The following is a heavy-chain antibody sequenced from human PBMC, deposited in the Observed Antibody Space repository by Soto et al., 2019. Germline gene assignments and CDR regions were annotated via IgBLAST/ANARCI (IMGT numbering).Heavy chain of an antibody. D-gene: IGHD2-2*01. J-gene: IGHJ6*04. CDR2: LSQNGGT. Sequence: IRQPPGKGLQWIGSLSQNGGTYRNPSLRSRVTLSVDTSKNQFSLKLTSVTAAHPSVYYCAAATLPGARFSGMDLWASGSSDAVSS. CDR3: AAATLPGARFSGMDL. V-gene: IGHV4-38-2*01.